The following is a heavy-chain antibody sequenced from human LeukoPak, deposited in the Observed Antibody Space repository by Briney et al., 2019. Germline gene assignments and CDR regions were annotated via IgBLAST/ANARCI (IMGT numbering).Heavy chain of an antibody. CDR2: IWYDGSNK. V-gene: IGHV3-33*06. J-gene: IGHJ4*02. Sequence: GGSLRLSCAPPGFTFSSYGMHWVRQAPGKGLEWVAVIWYDGSNKYYADSVKGRFTISRDNSKNTLYLQMNSLRAEDTAVYYCAKDRDGYNFPGYWGQGTLVTVSS. D-gene: IGHD5-24*01. CDR3: AKDRDGYNFPGY. CDR1: GFTFSSYG.